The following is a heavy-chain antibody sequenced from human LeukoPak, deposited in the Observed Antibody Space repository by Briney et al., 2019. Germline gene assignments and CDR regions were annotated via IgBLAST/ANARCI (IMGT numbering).Heavy chain of an antibody. CDR3: ARGSTYYSGSGSYYPPLYNWFDP. CDR1: GGSFSGYY. V-gene: IGHV4-34*01. D-gene: IGHD3-10*01. CDR2: INHSGST. Sequence: SETLSLTCAVYGGSFSGYYWSWIRQPPGKGLEWIGEINHSGSTNYNPSLKSRVTISVDTSKNQFSLKLSSVTAADTAVYYCARGSTYYSGSGSYYPPLYNWFDPWGQGTLVTVSS. J-gene: IGHJ5*02.